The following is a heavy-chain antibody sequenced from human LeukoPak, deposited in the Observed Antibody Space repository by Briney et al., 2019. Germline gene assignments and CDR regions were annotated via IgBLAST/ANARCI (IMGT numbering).Heavy chain of an antibody. V-gene: IGHV1-69*06. J-gene: IGHJ4*02. CDR2: IIPIFGTA. CDR3: ARGHYDYVWGSLKYLDY. Sequence: SVKVSCKASEGTFSSYAISWVRQAPGQGLEWMGGIIPIFGTANYAQKFQGRVTITADKSTSTAYMALSSLRSEDTAVYYCARGHYDYVWGSLKYLDYWGQGTLVTVSS. D-gene: IGHD3-16*01. CDR1: EGTFSSYA.